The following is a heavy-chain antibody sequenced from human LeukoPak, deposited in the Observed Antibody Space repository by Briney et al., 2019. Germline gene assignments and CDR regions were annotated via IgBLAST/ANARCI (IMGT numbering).Heavy chain of an antibody. V-gene: IGHV4-34*01. Sequence: SETLSLTCAVYGGSFSGYYWSWIRQPPGKGLEWIGEINHSGSTNYNPSLKSRVTISVDTSKNQFSLKLSSVTAADTAVYYCARGPPIFGVVIIGYYGMDVWGQGTTVAVSS. CDR1: GGSFSGYY. J-gene: IGHJ6*02. CDR2: INHSGST. CDR3: ARGPPIFGVVIIGYYGMDV. D-gene: IGHD3-3*01.